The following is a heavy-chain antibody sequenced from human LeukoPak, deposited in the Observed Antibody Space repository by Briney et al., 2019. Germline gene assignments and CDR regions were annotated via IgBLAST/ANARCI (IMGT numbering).Heavy chain of an antibody. CDR3: AGAPIAPGRLYYFDY. CDR2: IIPIFGTA. V-gene: IGHV1-69*05. Sequence: GSSVKLSCKASGRTFCSYAISWVRQAPGQGLEWMGGIIPIFGTANYAQKFKRRRTITTAESTSPAYRELSSLRSEDTAVYYCAGAPIAPGRLYYFDYWGQGTLVTVSS. CDR1: GRTFCSYA. D-gene: IGHD6-13*01. J-gene: IGHJ4*02.